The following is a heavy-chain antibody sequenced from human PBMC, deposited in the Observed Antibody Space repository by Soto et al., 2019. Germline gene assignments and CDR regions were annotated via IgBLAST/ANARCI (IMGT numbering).Heavy chain of an antibody. CDR1: GGSFSGYY. CDR2: INHSGST. D-gene: IGHD6-19*01. V-gene: IGHV4-34*01. CDR3: ARASQWLLRSYYGMDV. Sequence: QVQLQQWGAGLLKPSETLSLTCAVYGGSFSGYYWSWIRQPPGKGLEWIGEINHSGSTNYNPSLKSRVTISVDTSKNQFSLKLSSVTAADTAVYYCARASQWLLRSYYGMDVWVQGTTVTVSS. J-gene: IGHJ6*02.